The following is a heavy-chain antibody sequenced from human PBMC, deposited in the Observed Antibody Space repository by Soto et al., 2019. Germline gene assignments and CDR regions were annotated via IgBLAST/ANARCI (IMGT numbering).Heavy chain of an antibody. V-gene: IGHV3-66*01. CDR2: IYSGGST. CDR1: GFTVSTNY. D-gene: IGHD3-16*01. Sequence: EVQMVESGGGLVQPGGSLRLSCAASGFTVSTNYMSWVRQAPGRGLEWVSVIYSGGSTYYLDSVKGRFIISRDNSKHTLYLQMNSLRAEDTAVYYCASGGLGDWYFDLWGRGTLVTVSS. CDR3: ASGGLGDWYFDL. J-gene: IGHJ2*01.